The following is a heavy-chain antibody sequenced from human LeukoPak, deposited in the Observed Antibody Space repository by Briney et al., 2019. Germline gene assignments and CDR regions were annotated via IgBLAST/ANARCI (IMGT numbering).Heavy chain of an antibody. J-gene: IGHJ3*02. CDR3: ARETRRSFDI. CDR1: GFSFDDYA. Sequence: GGSLRLSCAASGFSFDDYAMHWVRQAPGKGLEWVSGISWNSGNIGYADSVKGRFTISRDNAENSLYLQMNSLRDEDTAVYYCARETRRSFDIWGQGTMVTVSS. V-gene: IGHV3-9*01. CDR2: ISWNSGNI.